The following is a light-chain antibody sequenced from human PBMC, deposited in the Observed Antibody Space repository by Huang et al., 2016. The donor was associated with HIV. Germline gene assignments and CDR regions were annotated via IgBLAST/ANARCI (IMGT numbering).Light chain of an antibody. CDR2: HAS. V-gene: IGKV3-20*01. J-gene: IGKJ4*01. CDR1: QSVSSNY. Sequence: EIVLTQSPGTLSLSPGERATLSCRASQSVSSNYLAWYPQKPGQAPRLLIYHASSRATGIPDRFSGSGSGTDFTLTISRLEPEDFAVYYCQQYGSSPLTFGGGTKVEIK. CDR3: QQYGSSPLT.